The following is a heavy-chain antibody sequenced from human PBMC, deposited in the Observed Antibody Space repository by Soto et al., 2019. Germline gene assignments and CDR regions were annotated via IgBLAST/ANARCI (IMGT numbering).Heavy chain of an antibody. D-gene: IGHD2-15*01. V-gene: IGHV3-21*01. J-gene: IGHJ4*02. CDR1: EFTFINLS. Sequence: WVPNRHSRAVLEFTFINLSVNCVRKATGKGLEWVSSISSSSSYIYYADSVKGRFTISRDNAKNSLYLQMNSLRAEDTAVYYCARDYERGAYCSGGSCYSGLDYWGQGTLVTVSS. CDR3: ARDYERGAYCSGGSCYSGLDY. CDR2: ISSSSSYI.